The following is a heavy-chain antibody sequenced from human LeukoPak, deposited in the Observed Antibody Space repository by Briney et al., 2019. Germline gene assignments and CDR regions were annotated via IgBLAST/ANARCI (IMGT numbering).Heavy chain of an antibody. Sequence: GGSLRLSCAASGFTFSKNWMSGGREALGKGPEWGAHINQDGGEKYYVDSGKGGLTFPRDNAKNSLYLQMNSMIAEDTAVYYCARDQNTMVRGVIIKDYYYYYMDVWGKGTTVTVSS. CDR2: INQDGGEK. J-gene: IGHJ6*03. V-gene: IGHV3-7*01. CDR3: ARDQNTMVRGVIIKDYYYYYMDV. D-gene: IGHD3-10*01. CDR1: GFTFSKNW.